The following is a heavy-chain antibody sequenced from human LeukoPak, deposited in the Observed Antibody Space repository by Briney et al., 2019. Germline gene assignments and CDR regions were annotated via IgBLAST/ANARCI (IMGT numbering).Heavy chain of an antibody. J-gene: IGHJ1*01. D-gene: IGHD2-2*01. V-gene: IGHV3-23*01. CDR3: AKSGCSSTSCYSFQH. Sequence: PGGSLRLSCAASGFTFSSYATSWVRQAPGKGLEWVSAISGSGGSTYYADSVKGRFTISRDNSKNTLYLQMNSLRAEDTAVYYCAKSGCSSTSCYSFQHWGQGTLVTVSS. CDR1: GFTFSSYA. CDR2: ISGSGGST.